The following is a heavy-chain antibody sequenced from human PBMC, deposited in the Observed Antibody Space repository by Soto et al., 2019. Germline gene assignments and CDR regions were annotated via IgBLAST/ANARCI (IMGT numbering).Heavy chain of an antibody. CDR3: ARQDRVVAEGRWFDP. Sequence: SETLSLTCTVSGYSISSGYHWAWIRQPPGKGLEWLGSVHYSGNTYYNPSLKSRLTISVDKSKNQFSPNLSSVTAADTAVYYCARQDRVVAEGRWFDPWGQGTLVTVSS. V-gene: IGHV4-38-2*02. J-gene: IGHJ5*02. CDR2: VHYSGNT. D-gene: IGHD2-15*01. CDR1: GYSISSGYH.